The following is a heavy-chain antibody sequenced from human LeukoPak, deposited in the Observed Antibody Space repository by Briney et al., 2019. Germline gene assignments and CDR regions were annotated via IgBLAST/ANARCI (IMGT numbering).Heavy chain of an antibody. Sequence: PGGSLRLSCAASAFTFSSYAMHWVRQAPGKGLEWVSGISGSGGSIRYADSVKGRFIISRDNSKNTLYLQMNSLRAEDTAVYYCAKGGDGYNYYFDYWGQETLVTVSS. CDR3: AKGGDGYNYYFDY. V-gene: IGHV3-23*01. D-gene: IGHD5-24*01. CDR2: ISGSGGSI. J-gene: IGHJ4*02. CDR1: AFTFSSYA.